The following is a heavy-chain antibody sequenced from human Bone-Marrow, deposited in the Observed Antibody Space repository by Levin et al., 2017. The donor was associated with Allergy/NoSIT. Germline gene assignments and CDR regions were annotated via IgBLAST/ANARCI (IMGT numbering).Heavy chain of an antibody. J-gene: IGHJ5*02. CDR3: ARDHGSSWDAGWLDP. Sequence: GGSLRLSCTASGFDLSSYFMTWVRQAPGRGLEWVASITFSGSYIYYGDSVKGRFTISRDNAKNSLYLHMDSLRAEDTALYYCARDHGSSWDAGWLDPWGQGTQVTVSS. CDR1: GFDLSSYF. V-gene: IGHV3-21*01. D-gene: IGHD6-13*01. CDR2: ITFSGSYI.